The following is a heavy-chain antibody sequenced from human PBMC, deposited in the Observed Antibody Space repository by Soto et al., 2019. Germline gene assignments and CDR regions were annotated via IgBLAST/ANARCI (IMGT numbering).Heavy chain of an antibody. Sequence: QVQLQESGPGLVKPSETLSLTCTVSGVSISSYYWSWIRQPPGKGLEWIGYIYYSGSNNYNPSLKSRVPISVDTSKNQFSLKLSSVTAEDTAVYYCARSYRRYCSGGSCYSYYYYYMDVWGKGTTVTVSS. CDR2: IYYSGSN. J-gene: IGHJ6*03. V-gene: IGHV4-59*01. CDR1: GVSISSYY. CDR3: ARSYRRYCSGGSCYSYYYYYMDV. D-gene: IGHD2-15*01.